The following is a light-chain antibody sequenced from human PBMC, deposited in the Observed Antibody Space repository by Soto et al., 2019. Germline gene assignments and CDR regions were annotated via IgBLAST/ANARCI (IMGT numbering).Light chain of an antibody. CDR3: QQYNNWPHT. V-gene: IGKV3D-15*01. J-gene: IGKJ2*01. Sequence: EIVMTQSPATLSVSTGERATLSCRASQSVSSNLAWYQQKPGQAPRLLIYGASTRATGIPARFSGSGSGTEFTLTISSLQSEDFAVHYCQQYNNWPHTFGQGTKLEIK. CDR2: GAS. CDR1: QSVSSN.